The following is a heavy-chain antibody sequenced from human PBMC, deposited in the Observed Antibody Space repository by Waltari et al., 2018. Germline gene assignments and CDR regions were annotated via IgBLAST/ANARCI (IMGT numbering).Heavy chain of an antibody. CDR2: IYYSGST. CDR1: GGSISRYY. V-gene: IGHV4-59*08. D-gene: IGHD1-20*01. Sequence: QLQLQESGPGLVKPSETLSRTCSVSGGSISRYYWSWSRQPPGKGLEWIGYIYYSGSTNYNPSLKSRVTISVDTSKNQFSLKLSSVTAADTAVYYCARLGGYNWKGFDYWGQGTLVTVSS. J-gene: IGHJ4*02. CDR3: ARLGGYNWKGFDY.